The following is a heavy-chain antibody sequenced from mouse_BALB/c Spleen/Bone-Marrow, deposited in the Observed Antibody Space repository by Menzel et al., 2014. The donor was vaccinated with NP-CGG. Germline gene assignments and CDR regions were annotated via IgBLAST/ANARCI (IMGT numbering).Heavy chain of an antibody. CDR3: ARNYGSSYWYFDV. Sequence: VQLQQSGPELVKPGASVKMSCKASGYTFTSYVMHWVKQKPGQGLEWIGYFNPYNDGTKYNEKFKGKATLTSDKSSSTAYMELSSLTSEDSAVYYCARNYGSSYWYFDVWAQGPRSPSPQ. V-gene: IGHV1-14*01. CDR2: FNPYNDGT. CDR1: GYTFTSYV. D-gene: IGHD1-1*01. J-gene: IGHJ1*01.